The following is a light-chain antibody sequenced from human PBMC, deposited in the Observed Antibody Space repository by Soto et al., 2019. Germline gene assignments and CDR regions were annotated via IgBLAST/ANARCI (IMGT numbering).Light chain of an antibody. V-gene: IGKV1-5*01. CDR1: QSISSW. Sequence: DIQMTQSPSTLSASVGDRVTITCRASQSISSWLAWYQQKPGKAPKLLIYDASSLESGVPSRFSGSGSGTEFTLTISSLQPDDFATCYCQQYNSYSPWTFGQGTKVDI. CDR2: DAS. CDR3: QQYNSYSPWT. J-gene: IGKJ1*01.